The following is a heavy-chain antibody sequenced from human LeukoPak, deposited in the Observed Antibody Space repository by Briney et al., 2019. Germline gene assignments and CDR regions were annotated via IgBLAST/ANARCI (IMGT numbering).Heavy chain of an antibody. V-gene: IGHV3-7*01. Sequence: GGSLRVSCAASGFTFSTYAMTWVRQAPGNGLEWVANIKQDGSEKYYVDSVKGRFTISRDNAKNSLYLQMNSLRAEDTAVYYCASPPYDFWSGYLGYWGQGTLVTVSS. CDR3: ASPPYDFWSGYLGY. D-gene: IGHD3-3*01. CDR2: IKQDGSEK. CDR1: GFTFSTYA. J-gene: IGHJ4*02.